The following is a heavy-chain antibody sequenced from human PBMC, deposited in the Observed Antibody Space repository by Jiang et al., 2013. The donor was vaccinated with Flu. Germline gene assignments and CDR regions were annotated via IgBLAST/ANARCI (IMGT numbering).Heavy chain of an antibody. Sequence: GPGLVKPSQTLSLTCTVSGGSISSSSYYWGWIRQPPGKGLEWIGSIYYSGSTYYNPSLKSRVTISVDTSKNQFSLKLSSVTAADTAVYYCASLRGVLMVYASRYGMDVWGQGTTGHRLL. J-gene: IGHJ6*02. D-gene: IGHD2-8*01. CDR1: GGSISSSSYY. CDR2: IYYSGST. V-gene: IGHV4-39*01. CDR3: ASLRGVLMVYASRYGMDV.